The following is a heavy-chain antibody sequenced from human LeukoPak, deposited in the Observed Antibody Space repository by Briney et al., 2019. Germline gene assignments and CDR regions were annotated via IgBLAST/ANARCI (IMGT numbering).Heavy chain of an antibody. CDR2: ISAGGDST. CDR1: GFTFSSYG. J-gene: IGHJ4*01. CDR3: AAPPRAGARPPYDY. Sequence: PGGSLRLSCATSGFTFSSYGMSWVRQAPGKGLEWISAISAGGDSTYYAGSVRGRFTISKDESKTTLVLQMNSLRAEDTAIYYCAAPPRAGARPPYDYWGHGAQVTVSS. V-gene: IGHV3-23*01. D-gene: IGHD6-6*01.